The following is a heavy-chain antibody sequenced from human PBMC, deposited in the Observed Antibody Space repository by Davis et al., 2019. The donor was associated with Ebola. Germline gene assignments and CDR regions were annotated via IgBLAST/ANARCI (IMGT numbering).Heavy chain of an antibody. V-gene: IGHV3-74*01. D-gene: IGHD2-2*02. CDR3: ARRVTRYCSISNCNTAFDI. Sequence: GESLKIPCAAPGFTFSSYWMHWVRPAPGKGLVWVSRINNDGTGTNYVDSVKGRFTTSRDNAKNTLSLQMNSLRVEDTAVYYCARRVTRYCSISNCNTAFDIWGQGTMVTVSS. CDR2: INNDGTGT. CDR1: GFTFSSYW. J-gene: IGHJ3*02.